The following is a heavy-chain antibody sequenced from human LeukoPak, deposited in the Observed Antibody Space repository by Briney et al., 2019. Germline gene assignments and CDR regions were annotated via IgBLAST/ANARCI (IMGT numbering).Heavy chain of an antibody. CDR3: ARDPQWYYYFDY. CDR1: GFTFSRYW. Sequence: GGSLRLSCAASGFTFSRYWMHWVRQAPGKGLVWVSRINSDGSSTTYADSVKGRFTISRDNAKNTLYLQMNSLRAEDTAVYYCARDPQWYYYFDYWGQGTPVTVSS. V-gene: IGHV3-74*01. J-gene: IGHJ4*02. D-gene: IGHD2/OR15-2a*01. CDR2: INSDGSST.